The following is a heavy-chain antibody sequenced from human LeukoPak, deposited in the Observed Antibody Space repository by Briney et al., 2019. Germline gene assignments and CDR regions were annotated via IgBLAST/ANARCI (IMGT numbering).Heavy chain of an antibody. Sequence: ASVKVSCKASGYTFTGYYMHWVGQAPGQGREWMGWINPNSGGTNYAQNFQGRVTMTRDTSISTAYMELSRLRSDDTAVYYCARDVESCGGDCYSSFDYWGQGTLVTVSS. CDR3: ARDVESCGGDCYSSFDY. CDR1: GYTFTGYY. J-gene: IGHJ4*02. D-gene: IGHD2-21*02. CDR2: INPNSGGT. V-gene: IGHV1-2*02.